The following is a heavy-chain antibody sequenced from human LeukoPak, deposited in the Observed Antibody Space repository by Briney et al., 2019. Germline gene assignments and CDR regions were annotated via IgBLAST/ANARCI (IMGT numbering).Heavy chain of an antibody. J-gene: IGHJ6*03. CDR2: ISAYNGNT. CDR1: GYTFTSYG. CDR3: ARAYYYQIGDYYYMDV. Sequence: ASVKVSCKASGYTFTSYGISWVRQAPGQGLEWMGWISAYNGNTNYARKLQGGVTMTTDTSTSTAYMELRSLRSDDTAVYYCARAYYYQIGDYYYMDVWGKGTTVTVSS. D-gene: IGHD3-10*01. V-gene: IGHV1-18*01.